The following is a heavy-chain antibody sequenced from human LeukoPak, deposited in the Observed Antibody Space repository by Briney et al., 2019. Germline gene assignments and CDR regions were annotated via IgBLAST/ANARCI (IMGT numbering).Heavy chain of an antibody. J-gene: IGHJ6*02. CDR1: GGTFSSYA. D-gene: IGHD3-22*01. V-gene: IGHV1-69*04. Sequence: SVKVSCKASGGTFSSYAISWVRQAPGQGLEWMGRIIPILGIANYAQKFQGRVTITADKSTSTAYMELSSLRSEDTAVYYCARSLYYYDSSGPKRGYYYGMDVWGQGTTVTVS. CDR3: ARSLYYYDSSGPKRGYYYGMDV. CDR2: IIPILGIA.